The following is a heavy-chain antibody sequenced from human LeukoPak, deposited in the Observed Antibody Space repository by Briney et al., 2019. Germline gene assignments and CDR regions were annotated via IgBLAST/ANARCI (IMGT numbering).Heavy chain of an antibody. D-gene: IGHD6-19*01. CDR3: AREGYTSGFPFDI. J-gene: IGHJ3*02. V-gene: IGHV1-18*01. CDR2: ISVNNGDT. Sequence: ASVKVSCKASGYFFINYGISWVRQAPGQGLEWMGWISVNNGDTNFAQKLQGRVTMTTDTATSTAYMELRSLRSDDTAVYYCAREGYTSGFPFDIWGQGTMVAVSS. CDR1: GYFFINYG.